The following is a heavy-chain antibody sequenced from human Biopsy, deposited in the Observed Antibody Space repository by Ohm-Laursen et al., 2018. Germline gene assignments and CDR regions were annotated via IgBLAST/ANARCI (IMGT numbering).Heavy chain of an antibody. Sequence: EASVKVSCKASGGTFSNSAITWVRQAPGQGLEWMGGIIGIFRTAHYAQKFQGRVTITADESMSTAYMELSSLRSEDTAVYYCARGGGYNWNNGWFDPWDQGTLVTVSS. CDR2: IIGIFRTA. CDR3: ARGGGYNWNNGWFDP. J-gene: IGHJ5*02. CDR1: GGTFSNSA. D-gene: IGHD1/OR15-1a*01. V-gene: IGHV1-69*13.